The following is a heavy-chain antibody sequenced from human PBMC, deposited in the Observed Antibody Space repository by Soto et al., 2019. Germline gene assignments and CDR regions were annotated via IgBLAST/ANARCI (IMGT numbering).Heavy chain of an antibody. J-gene: IGHJ6*02. D-gene: IGHD3-10*01. CDR2: ISAYNGNT. V-gene: IGHV1-18*01. Sequence: GASVKVSCKASGYTFTSYGISWVRQAPGQGLEWMGWISAYNGNTNYAQKLQGRVTMTTDTSTSTAYMELRSLRSDDTAVYYCARGSPFMVRGYYYGMDVSGQGTTVTVSS. CDR3: ARGSPFMVRGYYYGMDV. CDR1: GYTFTSYG.